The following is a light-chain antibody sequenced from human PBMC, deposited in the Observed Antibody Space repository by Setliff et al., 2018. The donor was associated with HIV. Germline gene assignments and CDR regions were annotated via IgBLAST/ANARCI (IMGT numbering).Light chain of an antibody. V-gene: IGLV2-14*02. Sequence: QSALTQPASVSGSPGQSIAISCTGTIGNYDIVSWYQHHPGKAPKLMIYEVNKRPSGVSDRFSGSKSGNTAALTISGLRAEDEANYYCTSYTSSSTLVVFGGGTKVTVL. CDR3: TSYTSSSTLVV. J-gene: IGLJ2*01. CDR2: EVN. CDR1: IGNYDI.